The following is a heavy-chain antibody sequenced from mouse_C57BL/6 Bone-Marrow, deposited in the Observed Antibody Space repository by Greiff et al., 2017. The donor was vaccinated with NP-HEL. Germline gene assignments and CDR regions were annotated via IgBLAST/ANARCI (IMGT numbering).Heavy chain of an antibody. CDR2: IYPGSGST. CDR3: ARTGLPSYAMDY. Sequence: QVQLQQPGAELVKPGASVKMSCKASGYTFTSYWITWVKQRPGQGLEWIGEIYPGSGSTNYNEKFKSKATLTVDTSSSTAYMQLSSLTSEDSAVYYCARTGLPSYAMDYWGQGTSVTVSS. D-gene: IGHD2-2*01. CDR1: GYTFTSYW. J-gene: IGHJ4*01. V-gene: IGHV1-55*01.